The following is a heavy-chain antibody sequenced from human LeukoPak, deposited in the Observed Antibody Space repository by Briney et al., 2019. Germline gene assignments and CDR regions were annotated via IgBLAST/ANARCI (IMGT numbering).Heavy chain of an antibody. CDR1: GFAFSSQA. V-gene: IGHV3-23*01. CDR2: ISDSGDTT. J-gene: IGHJ3*02. D-gene: IGHD6-19*01. Sequence: GGSLRLSCAASGFAFSSQAMGWVRQAPGKGLEWVSVISDSGDTTYYADSVKGRFTISRDNSKNTLHLEMNSLRAEDTAVYYCAKGYSSGWDLAFDIWGQGTMVTVSS. CDR3: AKGYSSGWDLAFDI.